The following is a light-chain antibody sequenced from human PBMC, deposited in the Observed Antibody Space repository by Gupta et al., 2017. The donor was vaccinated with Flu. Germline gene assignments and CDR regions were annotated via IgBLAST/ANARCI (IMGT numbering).Light chain of an antibody. CDR2: LNS. CDR1: QSLLHSNGYNY. V-gene: IGKV2-28*01. CDR3: MQALQTPWT. J-gene: IGKJ1*01. Sequence: DIVMTQSPLSLPVTPGEPASISCRSSQSLLHSNGYNYLDWYLQRPGQSPQLLIYLNSKRASGVPDRFSGSGSGTDFTLKISKVEAEDVGLYYCMQALQTPWTFGQGTKVEIK.